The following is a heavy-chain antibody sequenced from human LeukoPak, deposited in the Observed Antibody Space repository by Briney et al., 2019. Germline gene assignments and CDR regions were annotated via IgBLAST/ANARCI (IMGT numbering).Heavy chain of an antibody. V-gene: IGHV1-24*01. D-gene: IGHD2-15*01. CDR2: FDPEDGET. CDR1: GYTLTELS. CDR3: ATHYTPIVVVVAATQPFDY. Sequence: ASVKVSCKVSGYTLTELSMHWVRQAPGKGLEWMGGFDPEDGETIYAQKFQGRVTMTEDTSTDIAYMELSSLRSEDTAVYYCATHYTPIVVVVAATQPFDYWGQGTLVTVSS. J-gene: IGHJ4*02.